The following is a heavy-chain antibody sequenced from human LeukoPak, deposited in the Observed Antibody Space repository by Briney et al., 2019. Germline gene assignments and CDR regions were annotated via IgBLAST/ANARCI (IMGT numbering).Heavy chain of an antibody. D-gene: IGHD3-10*01. CDR2: LSYHGSNK. Sequence: GGSLRLSCTASGFTFSSYWMHWVRQAPGKGLEWVAVLSYHGSNKHYADSVKGRFIISRDNSKSTLYLQMNSLTTEDTAVYYCAKDQGSGSLDYWGQGTLVTVSS. J-gene: IGHJ4*02. CDR1: GFTFSSYW. CDR3: AKDQGSGSLDY. V-gene: IGHV3-30*18.